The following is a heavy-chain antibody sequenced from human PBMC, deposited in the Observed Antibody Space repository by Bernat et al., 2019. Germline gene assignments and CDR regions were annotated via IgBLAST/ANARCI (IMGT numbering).Heavy chain of an antibody. J-gene: IGHJ3*02. Sequence: HVQLVESGGGLFKPGGSLRLSCAASGFTFSDYYMSWIRQAPGKGLEWVSYISISSSYTNYADSVKGRFTISRDNAKNSLYLQMNSLRAEDTAVYYCERETAYDSSGYYYVSGFRRRSALDIWGQGTMVTVSS. V-gene: IGHV3-11*05. CDR3: ERETAYDSSGYYYVSGFRRRSALDI. CDR1: GFTFSDYY. CDR2: ISISSSYT. D-gene: IGHD3-22*01.